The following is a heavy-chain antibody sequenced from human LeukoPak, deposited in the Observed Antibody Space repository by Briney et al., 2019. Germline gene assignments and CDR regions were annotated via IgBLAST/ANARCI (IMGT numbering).Heavy chain of an antibody. CDR2: INPHSGGT. CDR3: ARESPYCSSTSCFEFDY. CDR1: GYTFTGYY. J-gene: IGHJ4*02. V-gene: IGHV1-2*02. D-gene: IGHD2-2*01. Sequence: ASVKVSCKASGYTFTGYYMHWVRQAPGQGLEWMGWINPHSGGTNYAQKFQGRVTMTRDTSISTAYMELSRLRSDDTAVYYCARESPYCSSTSCFEFDYWGQGTLVTVSS.